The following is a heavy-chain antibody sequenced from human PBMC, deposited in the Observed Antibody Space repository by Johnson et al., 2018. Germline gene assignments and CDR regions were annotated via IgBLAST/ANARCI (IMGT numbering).Heavy chain of an antibody. CDR2: MNPNSGNT. CDR3: ARGIAVAGTDAFDI. V-gene: IGHV1-8*01. CDR1: GYTFTSYD. Sequence: LVESGAEVKKPGASVKVSCKASGYTFTSYDINWVRQATGQGLEWMGWMNPNSGNTGYAQKFQGRVTMTRNTSISTAYMELSSLRSEDTAVYYWARGIAVAGTDAFDIWGQGTMVTVSS. J-gene: IGHJ3*02. D-gene: IGHD6-19*01.